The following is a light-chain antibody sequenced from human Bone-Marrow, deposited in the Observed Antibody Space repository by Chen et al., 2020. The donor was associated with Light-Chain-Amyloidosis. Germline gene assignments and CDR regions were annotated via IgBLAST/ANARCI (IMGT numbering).Light chain of an antibody. V-gene: IGKV1-5*03. CDR1: QSIKSW. J-gene: IGKJ2*03. CDR2: KAS. Sequence: DIQMTPSPTPLSASVGDRVTITCRASQSIKSWLVWYQQKPGKAPKLLMYKASTLESGVPSSFSGSGSGTEFTLTISSLQADDLATYYCQQYYSYPYSFGQGTKLEIK. CDR3: QQYYSYPYS.